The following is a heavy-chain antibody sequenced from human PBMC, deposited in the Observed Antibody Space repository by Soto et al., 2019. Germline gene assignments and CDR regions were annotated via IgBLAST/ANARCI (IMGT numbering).Heavy chain of an antibody. J-gene: IGHJ4*02. CDR2: MYYSGIT. D-gene: IGHD1-26*01. Sequence: QVQLQESGPGLVKPSETLSLTCTVSGAPVSSETHFWTWIRQPPGKGLEWIGYMYYSGITNSNPALKSRVTLSVDRSRNQCSLSLNSVTAADTAVYYCAREDMSGTYYFDYWGPGMQVTVSS. V-gene: IGHV4-61*01. CDR1: GAPVSSETHF. CDR3: AREDMSGTYYFDY.